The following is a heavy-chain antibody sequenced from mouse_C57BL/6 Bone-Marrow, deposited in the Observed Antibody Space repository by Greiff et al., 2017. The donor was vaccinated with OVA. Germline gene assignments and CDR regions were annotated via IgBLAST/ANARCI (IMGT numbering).Heavy chain of an antibody. CDR1: GYSITSGYY. CDR3: ARRDYYGSWFAY. Sequence: EVQLVESGPGLVKPSQSLSLTCSVTGYSITSGYYWNWIRQFPGNKLEWMGYISYDGSNKYNPSLKNRISITRDTSKNQFFLKLNSVTTEDSSTYYCARRDYYGSWFAYWGQGTLVTVSA. J-gene: IGHJ3*01. D-gene: IGHD1-1*01. CDR2: ISYDGSN. V-gene: IGHV3-6*01.